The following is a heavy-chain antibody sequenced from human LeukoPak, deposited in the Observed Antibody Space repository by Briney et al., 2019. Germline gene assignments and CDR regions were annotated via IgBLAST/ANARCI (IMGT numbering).Heavy chain of an antibody. CDR1: GFIFSNYG. J-gene: IGHJ3*02. CDR2: IRYDGSNK. CDR3: AKIGYCSSASCLGDTFEI. V-gene: IGHV3-30*02. D-gene: IGHD2-2*01. Sequence: GGSLRLSCAASGFIFSNYGMHWVRQAPGKGLEWVAFIRYDGSNKYYVDSVKGRFIISRDNSKNTLYLQMSSLRPEDTAVYYCAKIGYCSSASCLGDTFEIWGQGTMVTVSS.